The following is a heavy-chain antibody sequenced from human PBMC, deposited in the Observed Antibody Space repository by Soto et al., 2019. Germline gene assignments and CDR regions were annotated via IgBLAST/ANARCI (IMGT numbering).Heavy chain of an antibody. J-gene: IGHJ2*01. D-gene: IGHD2-15*01. CDR1: GFSVSSNY. Sequence: EVQLVESGGGLIQPGGSLRLSCAASGFSVSSNYMNWVRQAPGKGLEWVSVIYSGGSTYYADSVKGRLTISRDNSKNTLYLHMNSLSAEDTAVYYCARDRGGWWYFDLWGRGTLVTVSS. CDR2: IYSGGST. CDR3: ARDRGGWWYFDL. V-gene: IGHV3-53*01.